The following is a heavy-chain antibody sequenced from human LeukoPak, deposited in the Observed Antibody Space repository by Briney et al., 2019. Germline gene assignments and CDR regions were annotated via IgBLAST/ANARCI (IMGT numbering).Heavy chain of an antibody. CDR2: ISYSGRT. V-gene: IGHV3-23*01. CDR3: AKDMMSAWNCFDW. Sequence: GGSLRLSCAASGFTFSNYDFNWVRQAPGKGLEWVSGISYSGRTFYADSVKGRFVISRDNSKNTLYLQMNSLRAEDTALYYCAKDMMSAWNCFDWWGQGTLVTVSS. CDR1: GFTFSNYD. J-gene: IGHJ4*02. D-gene: IGHD3-16*01.